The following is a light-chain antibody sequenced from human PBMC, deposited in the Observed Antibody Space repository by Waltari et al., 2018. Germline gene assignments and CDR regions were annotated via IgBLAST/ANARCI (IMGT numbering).Light chain of an antibody. CDR3: AAWDESLKGWV. CDR2: GND. V-gene: IGLV1-44*01. CDR1: SSTIGTNT. Sequence: QSVLTQPPSVSGTPGQRVTISCSGSSSTIGTNTVDWSQALPGTAPKLLIHGNDQRPSGVPDRFSGSKSGTSGSLAISGLQPEDETDYYCAAWDESLKGWVFGGGTRLTVL. J-gene: IGLJ2*01.